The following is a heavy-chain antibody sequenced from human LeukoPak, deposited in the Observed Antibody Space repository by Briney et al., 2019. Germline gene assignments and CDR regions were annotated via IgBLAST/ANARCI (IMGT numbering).Heavy chain of an antibody. D-gene: IGHD3-10*01. V-gene: IGHV3-64*01. CDR1: GFTFSSYA. J-gene: IGHJ4*02. Sequence: GGSLRLSCAVSGFTFSSYAMHWVRQAPGKGLEYVAAISSNGGSTYYANSVKGRFTISRDNSKNTLYLQMGSLRAEDMAVYYCARSYNYGSGTEALDYWGQGTLVTVSS. CDR3: ARSYNYGSGTEALDY. CDR2: ISSNGGST.